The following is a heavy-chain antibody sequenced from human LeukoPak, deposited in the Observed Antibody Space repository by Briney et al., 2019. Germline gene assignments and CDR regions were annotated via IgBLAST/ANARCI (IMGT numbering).Heavy chain of an antibody. V-gene: IGHV3-30*02. Sequence: GGSLRLSCAASGFTFSSYGMHWVRQAPGKGLEWVAFIRYDGSNKYYADSVKGRFTISRDNSKNTLYLQMNSLRAEDTAVYYCAKDPYYGSGSYNYYYYVDVWGKGTTVTVSS. CDR3: AKDPYYGSGSYNYYYYVDV. D-gene: IGHD3-10*01. CDR1: GFTFSSYG. CDR2: IRYDGSNK. J-gene: IGHJ6*03.